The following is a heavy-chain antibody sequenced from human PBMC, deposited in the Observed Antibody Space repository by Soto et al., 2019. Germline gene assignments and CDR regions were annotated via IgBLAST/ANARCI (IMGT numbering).Heavy chain of an antibody. J-gene: IGHJ6*02. D-gene: IGHD6-13*01. CDR3: GRGPSPRAPAGGTPYYYAMEV. CDR2: MNPINGAT. CDR1: GYYFTAYD. V-gene: IGHV1-8*02. Sequence: ASVKVSCKASGYYFTAYDINWVRQASGQGLEWMGWMNPINGATGSARRFQGRVSMTRNTATNTAYLELTSLRSDDTAVYYCGRGPSPRAPAGGTPYYYAMEVWGQGTTVTVSS.